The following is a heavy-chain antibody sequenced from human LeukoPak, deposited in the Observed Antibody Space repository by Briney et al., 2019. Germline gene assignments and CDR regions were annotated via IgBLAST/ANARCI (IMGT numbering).Heavy chain of an antibody. J-gene: IGHJ3*02. V-gene: IGHV4-59*08. D-gene: IGHD4-11*01. CDR1: GGSISNYH. CDR3: ARQRSDYRRAFDI. Sequence: SETVSLTCTVSGGSISNYHWSWNRQPPGKGLECIGYIDYSGSTNYNPSLKSRVTISIDTSKNQYSQKLSSVTAADTAVYYCARQRSDYRRAFDIWGQGTMVPVSS. CDR2: IDYSGST.